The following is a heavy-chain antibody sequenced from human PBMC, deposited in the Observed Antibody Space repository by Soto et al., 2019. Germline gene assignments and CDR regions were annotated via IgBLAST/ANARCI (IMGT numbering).Heavy chain of an antibody. D-gene: IGHD3-10*01. V-gene: IGHV4-4*02. CDR1: SGSISSSNW. CDR2: IYHSGST. Sequence: SETLSLTCAVSSGSISSSNWWSWVRQPPGKGLEWIGEIYHSGSTNYNPSLKSRVTISVDKSKNQFSLKLSSVTAADTAVYYCARDFGGVRGVIILDYYYYGMDVWGQGTTVTVSS. J-gene: IGHJ6*02. CDR3: ARDFGGVRGVIILDYYYYGMDV.